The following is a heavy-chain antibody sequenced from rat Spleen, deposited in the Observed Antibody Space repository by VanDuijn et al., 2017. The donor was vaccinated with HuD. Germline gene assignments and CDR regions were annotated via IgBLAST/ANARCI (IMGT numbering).Heavy chain of an antibody. V-gene: IGHV5-31*01. CDR3: TREVYYFDY. CDR1: GFNFNDYW. D-gene: IGHD1-11*01. Sequence: EVKLVESGGGLVQPGRSLKLSCAASGFNFNDYWMTWIRQSPGKGLEWVASITNIAGRTHYPDSVKGRFTISRDIAKSTLYLQMNSLRSEDTATYYCTREVYYFDYWGQGVMVTVSS. CDR2: ITNIAGRT. J-gene: IGHJ2*01.